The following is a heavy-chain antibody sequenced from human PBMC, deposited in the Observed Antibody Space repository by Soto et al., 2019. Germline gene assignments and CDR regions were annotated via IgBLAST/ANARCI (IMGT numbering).Heavy chain of an antibody. CDR1: GFTFSRYW. CDR3: ARRSYSGAGDC. V-gene: IGHV3-7*01. J-gene: IGHJ1*01. Sequence: EMQLVESGGGLVQPGGSLRLSCAASGFTFSRYWMSWVRQAPGKGLEWVANIKQDGSETNYVDSVKGRFTIYRDNAKNSLYLQMNRLRAEDTAVYYCARRSYSGAGDCWGQGTLVTVSS. D-gene: IGHD2-15*01. CDR2: IKQDGSET.